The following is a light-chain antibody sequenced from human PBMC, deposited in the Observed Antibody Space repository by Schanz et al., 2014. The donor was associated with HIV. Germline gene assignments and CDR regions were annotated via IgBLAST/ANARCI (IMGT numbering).Light chain of an antibody. CDR2: GDK. V-gene: IGLV1-40*01. Sequence: QSVLTQPPSVSGAPGQRVTISCTGSSSNIGAGYEVHWYKQLPETAPKLLIFGDKNRPSGVPDRYSGSKSDTSASLAITGLQAEDEADYYCQSYDSSLSGDVVFGGGTKLTVL. CDR3: QSYDSSLSGDVV. CDR1: SSNIGAGYE. J-gene: IGLJ2*01.